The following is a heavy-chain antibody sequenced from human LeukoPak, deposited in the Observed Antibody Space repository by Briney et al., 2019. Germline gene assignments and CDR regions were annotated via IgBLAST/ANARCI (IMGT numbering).Heavy chain of an antibody. CDR3: ARDGSWAYYFDY. V-gene: IGHV3-7*03. CDR2: IKQDGNTK. J-gene: IGHJ4*02. Sequence: PGGSLRLSCVASGFALETYWMSWVRQAPEKGLEWVANIKQDGNTKYYADSVKGRFTISRDNAKNSLYLQMNSLRAEDTAVYYCARDGSWAYYFDYWGQGTLVTVSS. D-gene: IGHD6-13*01. CDR1: GFALETYW.